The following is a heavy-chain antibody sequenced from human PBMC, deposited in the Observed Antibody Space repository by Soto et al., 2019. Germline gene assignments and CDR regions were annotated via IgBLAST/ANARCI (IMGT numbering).Heavy chain of an antibody. Sequence: ASVKVSCKASGYTFTSYGISWVRQAPGQGLEWMGWISAYNGNTSYAQKLQGRVTMTTDTSTSTAYMELRSLRSDDTAVYYCARGVMVRGVMTYYYGMDVWGQGTTVTVSS. CDR1: GYTFTSYG. V-gene: IGHV1-18*04. J-gene: IGHJ6*02. D-gene: IGHD3-10*01. CDR3: ARGVMVRGVMTYYYGMDV. CDR2: ISAYNGNT.